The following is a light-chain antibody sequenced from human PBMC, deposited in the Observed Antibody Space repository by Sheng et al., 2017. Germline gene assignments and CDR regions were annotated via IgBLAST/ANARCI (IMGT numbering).Light chain of an antibody. CDR3: QQYSQSPRT. CDR2: GAS. V-gene: IGKV3-20*01. J-gene: IGKJ1*01. CDR1: QIVRSNY. Sequence: EIVLTQSPVTLSLSPGERATLSCRTSQIVRSNYLAWYQQTPGQAPKLLIYGASRRATGIPDRFSGSGSGTDFTLTISRLEPEDFAVYYCQQYSQSPRTFGQGT.